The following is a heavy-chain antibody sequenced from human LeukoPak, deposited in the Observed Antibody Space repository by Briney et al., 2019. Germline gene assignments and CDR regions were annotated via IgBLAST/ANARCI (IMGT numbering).Heavy chain of an antibody. CDR1: GVSISSYY. J-gene: IGHJ5*02. CDR2: IYTSGST. D-gene: IGHD2-2*01. Sequence: KPSETLSLTCTVSGVSISSYYWSWIRQPAGKGLEWIGRIYTSGSTNYNPSLKSRVTMSVDTSKNPFFLKLSSVTAADTAVYYCARDHCSSTSCNFNWFDPWGQGTLVTVSS. CDR3: ARDHCSSTSCNFNWFDP. V-gene: IGHV4-4*07.